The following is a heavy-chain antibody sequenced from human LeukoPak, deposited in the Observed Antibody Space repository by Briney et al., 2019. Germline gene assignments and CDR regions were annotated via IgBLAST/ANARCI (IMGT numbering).Heavy chain of an antibody. CDR1: RYTFTGYY. CDR2: INPNSGGT. J-gene: IGHJ2*01. D-gene: IGHD1-1*01. CDR3: ARTKTATSWYFDL. Sequence: ASVKVSCKASRYTFTGYYMHWVRQAPGQGLEWMGWINPNSGGTNYAQKFQGRVTVTTDTSTSTAYMELRSLRSDDTAVYYCARTKTATSWYFDLWGRGTLVTVSS. V-gene: IGHV1-2*02.